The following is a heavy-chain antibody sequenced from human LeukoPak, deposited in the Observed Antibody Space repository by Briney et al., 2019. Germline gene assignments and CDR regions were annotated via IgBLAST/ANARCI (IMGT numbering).Heavy chain of an antibody. J-gene: IGHJ3*02. Sequence: GGSLRLSCAASGFTFSSYSMNWVRQAPGKGLEWVSYISSSSSTIYYADSVKGRFTISRDNAKNSLYLQMNSLRAEDTAVYYCARAARFLEWLLIPSAFDIWGQGTMVTVSS. CDR2: ISSSSSTI. CDR1: GFTFSSYS. CDR3: ARAARFLEWLLIPSAFDI. D-gene: IGHD3-3*01. V-gene: IGHV3-48*01.